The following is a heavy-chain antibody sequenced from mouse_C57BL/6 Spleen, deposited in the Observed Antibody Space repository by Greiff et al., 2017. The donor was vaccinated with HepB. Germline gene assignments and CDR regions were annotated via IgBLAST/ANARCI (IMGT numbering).Heavy chain of an antibody. CDR2: IHPNSGST. J-gene: IGHJ4*01. Sequence: QVQLQQPGAELVKPGASVKLSCKASGYTFTSYWMHWVKQRPGQGLEWIGMIHPNSGSTNYNEKFKSKATLTVDKSSSTAYMQLSSLTSEDSAVYYCARGGYYSNYVFYAMDYWGQGTSVTVSS. V-gene: IGHV1-64*01. CDR1: GYTFTSYW. D-gene: IGHD2-5*01. CDR3: ARGGYYSNYVFYAMDY.